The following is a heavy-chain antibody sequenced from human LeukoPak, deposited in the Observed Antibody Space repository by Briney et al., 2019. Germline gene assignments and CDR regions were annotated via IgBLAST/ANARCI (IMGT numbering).Heavy chain of an antibody. CDR2: IRYDGSNK. CDR3: AKAWCRGDWYNFDY. D-gene: IGHD2-21*02. CDR1: GFTFSSYG. J-gene: IGHJ4*02. V-gene: IGHV3-30*02. Sequence: PGGSLRLSCAASGFTFSSYGMHWVRQAPGKGLEWVAFIRYDGSNKYYADSVKGRFTISRDNSKNTLYLQMNSLRAEDTAVYYCAKAWCRGDWYNFDYWGEGTLVTVSS.